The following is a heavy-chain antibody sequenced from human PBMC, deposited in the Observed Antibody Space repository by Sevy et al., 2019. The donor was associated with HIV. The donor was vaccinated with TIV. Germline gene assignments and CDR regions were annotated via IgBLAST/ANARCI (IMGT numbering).Heavy chain of an antibody. CDR1: GFTFSSYN. J-gene: IGHJ4*02. CDR3: ARFLNYYDTSGFGY. CDR2: ISSASSYI. Sequence: GESLKISCAASGFTFSSYNMNWVRQAPGKGLEWVSSISSASSYIRYADSVRGRFTISRDNAKNSLYLQMNSLRAEDTAVYYCARFLNYYDTSGFGYWSQGTLVTVSS. V-gene: IGHV3-21*01. D-gene: IGHD3-22*01.